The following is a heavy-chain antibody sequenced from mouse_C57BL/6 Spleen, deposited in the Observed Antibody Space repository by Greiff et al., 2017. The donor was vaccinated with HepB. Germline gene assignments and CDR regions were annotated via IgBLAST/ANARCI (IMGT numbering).Heavy chain of an antibody. Sequence: VQLKESGPELVKPGASVKMSCKASGYTFTDYNMHWVKQSHGKSLEWIGYINPNNGGTSYNQKFKGKATLTVNKSSSTAYMELRSLTSEDSAVYYCARDYDYGHWFAYWGQGTLVTVSA. D-gene: IGHD2-4*01. V-gene: IGHV1-22*01. CDR2: INPNNGGT. CDR1: GYTFTDYN. CDR3: ARDYDYGHWFAY. J-gene: IGHJ3*01.